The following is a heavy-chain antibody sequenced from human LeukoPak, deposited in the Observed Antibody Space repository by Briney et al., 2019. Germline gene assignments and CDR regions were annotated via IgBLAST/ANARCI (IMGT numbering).Heavy chain of an antibody. CDR1: GFTFSSYW. J-gene: IGHJ6*03. CDR3: ARVRGLPPYYYYMDV. D-gene: IGHD3-10*01. V-gene: IGHV3-74*01. CDR2: INSDGSST. Sequence: PGGSLRLSCAASGFTFSSYWMHWVRQAPGKGLVWVSRINSDGSSTSYADSVKGRFTISRDNAKNSLYLQMNSLRAEDTAVYYCARVRGLPPYYYYMDVWGKGTTVTVSS.